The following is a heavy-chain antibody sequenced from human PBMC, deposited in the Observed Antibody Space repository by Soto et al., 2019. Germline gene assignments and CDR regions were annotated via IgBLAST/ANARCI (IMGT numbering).Heavy chain of an antibody. V-gene: IGHV3-30-3*01. Sequence: GGSLRLSCAASGFTFSSYAMHWVRQAPGKGLEWVAVISYDGSNKYYADSVKGRFTISRDNSKNTLYLQMNSLRAEDTAVYYCARTPVVTATPLWYFDLWGRGTLVTVS. J-gene: IGHJ2*01. CDR3: ARTPVVTATPLWYFDL. D-gene: IGHD2-21*02. CDR2: ISYDGSNK. CDR1: GFTFSSYA.